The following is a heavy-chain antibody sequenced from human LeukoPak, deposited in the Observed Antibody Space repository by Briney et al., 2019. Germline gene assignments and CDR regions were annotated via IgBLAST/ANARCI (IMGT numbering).Heavy chain of an antibody. D-gene: IGHD6-19*01. CDR3: AKGRWGAVAGVIDY. Sequence: TGGSLRLSCAASVFTFTSYSMSWVRQAPWKGLEWVSAISGSGGSTYYADSVKGRFTISRDNSKNTLYLQMNSLRAEDTAVYYCAKGRWGAVAGVIDYWGQGTLVTVSS. CDR1: VFTFTSYS. J-gene: IGHJ4*02. V-gene: IGHV3-23*01. CDR2: ISGSGGST.